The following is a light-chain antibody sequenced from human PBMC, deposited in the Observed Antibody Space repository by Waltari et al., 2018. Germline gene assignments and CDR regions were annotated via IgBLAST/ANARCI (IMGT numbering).Light chain of an antibody. CDR2: DVS. CDR1: SSDVRGHHY. CDR3: SSYTSSSTRV. Sequence: SSLTQPPSASGAPGQSLPISCPGTSSDVRGHHYDPWYQQHPAKAPKLVIYDVSSRPSGVSNRFSGSKSGNTASLTIYGLQAEDEADYYCSSYTSSSTRVFGTGTRVTVL. V-gene: IGLV2-14*03. J-gene: IGLJ1*01.